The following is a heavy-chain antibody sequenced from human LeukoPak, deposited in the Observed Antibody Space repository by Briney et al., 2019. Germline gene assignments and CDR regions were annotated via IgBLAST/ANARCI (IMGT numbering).Heavy chain of an antibody. CDR3: ARDSADENAFDI. V-gene: IGHV4-59*01. Sequence: SETLSLTCTVSGGSISSYYWSWIRQPPGKGLEWIGYIYYSGSTNYNPSLKSRVTISVDTSKNQFSLKLSSVTAADTAVYYCARDSADENAFDIWGQGTMVTVSS. J-gene: IGHJ3*02. CDR2: IYYSGST. CDR1: GGSISSYY.